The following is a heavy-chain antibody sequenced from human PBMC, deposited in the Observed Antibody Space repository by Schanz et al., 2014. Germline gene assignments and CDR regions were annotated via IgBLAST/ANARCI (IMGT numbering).Heavy chain of an antibody. CDR1: GYTFTDYG. D-gene: IGHD3-16*01. J-gene: IGHJ2*01. Sequence: QVQVVQSGAEVKKPGASVKVSCKASGYTFTDYGVIWVRQAPGQGLEWLGWIRPDNGHTTYSQKVRDRVIFTTDTSANTAYMELRSLRSDDTAHYYCVRVPSRDVSFDLWGRGTLXTVSS. CDR2: IRPDNGHT. CDR3: VRVPSRDVSFDL. V-gene: IGHV1-18*01.